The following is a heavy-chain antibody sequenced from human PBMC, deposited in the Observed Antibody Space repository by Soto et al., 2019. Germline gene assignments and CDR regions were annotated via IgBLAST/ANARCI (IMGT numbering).Heavy chain of an antibody. CDR2: VYSTGTT. V-gene: IGHV4-4*07. J-gene: IGHJ4*02. CDR3: ARDIGSYAYGEGY. CDR1: CGSLNIYW. Sequence: LSLTCSVSCGSLNIYWWRWIRQPAGKGLEWIGRVYSTGTTDYNPSLNSRATMSVETSKNQFSLKLTSVTAADTAVYYCARDIGSYAYGEGYWGQGIQVTVSS. D-gene: IGHD3-10*01.